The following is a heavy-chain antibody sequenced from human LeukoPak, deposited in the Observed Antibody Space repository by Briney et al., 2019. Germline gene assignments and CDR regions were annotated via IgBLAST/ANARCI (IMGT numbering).Heavy chain of an antibody. CDR3: ARDKNGVVPAAMPGWFDP. CDR2: IYYSGST. J-gene: IGHJ5*02. V-gene: IGHV4-30-4*01. D-gene: IGHD2-2*01. Sequence: SETLSLTCTVSGGSISSGDYYWSWIRQPPGKGLEWIGYIYYSGSTYYNPSLKSRVTISVDTSKNQFSLKLSPVTAADTAVYYCARDKNGVVPAAMPGWFDPWGQGTLVTVSS. CDR1: GGSISSGDYY.